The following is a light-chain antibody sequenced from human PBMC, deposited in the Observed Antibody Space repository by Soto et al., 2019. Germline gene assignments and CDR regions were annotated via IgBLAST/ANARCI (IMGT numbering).Light chain of an antibody. J-gene: IGKJ1*01. Sequence: DIQMTQSPSSLSASVGDRVTISCRASQIISTDLNWYQHKPGTAPRLLISRASSVKSGVPPRFSGSGSGRDFTLTISSLRPEDIATYFCQQSYTSPPWTFGQGTKVEVK. CDR3: QQSYTSPPWT. CDR2: RAS. V-gene: IGKV1-39*01. CDR1: QIISTD.